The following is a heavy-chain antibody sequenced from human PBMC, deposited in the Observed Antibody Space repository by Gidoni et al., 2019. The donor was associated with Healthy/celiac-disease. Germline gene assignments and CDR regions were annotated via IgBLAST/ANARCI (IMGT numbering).Heavy chain of an antibody. V-gene: IGHV3-48*02. D-gene: IGHD2-8*02. CDR3: ARDQRGAQDIVLVVYAIYYYGMDV. J-gene: IGHJ6*02. Sequence: EVQLVESGGGLVQPGGSLRLSCAASGFTFSSYSMNWFRQAPGKGLEWVSYISSSSSTIYYADSVKGRFTISRDNAKNSLYLQMNSLRDEDTAVYYCARDQRGAQDIVLVVYAIYYYGMDVWGQGTTVTVSS. CDR1: GFTFSSYS. CDR2: ISSSSSTI.